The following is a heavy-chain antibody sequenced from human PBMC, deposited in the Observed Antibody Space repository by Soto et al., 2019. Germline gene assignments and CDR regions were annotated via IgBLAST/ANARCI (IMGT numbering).Heavy chain of an antibody. V-gene: IGHV4-31*03. CDR3: ARGGQDFWSGPFDY. J-gene: IGHJ4*02. CDR2: FYSSGSI. Sequence: SETLSLTCSVSGYSVTAGGYYWSWIRQHPGKGLEWIGSFYSSGSIIYNPSLKSRVSISGDTSRNQFSMTLTSVTAADTALYYCARGGQDFWSGPFDYWGQGALVTVSS. CDR1: GYSVTAGGYY. D-gene: IGHD3-3*01.